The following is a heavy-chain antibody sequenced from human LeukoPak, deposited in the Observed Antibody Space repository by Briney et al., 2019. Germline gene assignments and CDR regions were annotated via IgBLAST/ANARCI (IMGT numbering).Heavy chain of an antibody. D-gene: IGHD1-1*01. CDR3: ARDLSRVLLPSYYFDY. CDR2: INPSGGST. J-gene: IGHJ4*02. CDR1: GYTFTSYY. Sequence: GASVKVSCKGSGYTFTSYYMHWVRQAPGQGLEWMGIINPSGGSTSYAQKFQGRVTMTRDTSTSTVYMELSSLRSEDTAVYYCARDLSRVLLPSYYFDYWGQGTLVTVSA. V-gene: IGHV1-46*01.